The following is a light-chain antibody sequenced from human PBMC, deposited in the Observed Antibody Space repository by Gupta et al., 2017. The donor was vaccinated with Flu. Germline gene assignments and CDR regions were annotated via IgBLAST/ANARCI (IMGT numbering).Light chain of an antibody. J-gene: IGLJ2*01. CDR2: DDK. Sequence: GRTARSTGGGENIGSNIVPWYQKKPDPAPVRVVYDDKHRPSGIPERVSCSNSGNTATLTISMVEAGDEADYYCHVWDSSENLVVFGGGTKLTVL. CDR3: HVWDSSENLVV. CDR1: NIGSNI. V-gene: IGLV3-21*02.